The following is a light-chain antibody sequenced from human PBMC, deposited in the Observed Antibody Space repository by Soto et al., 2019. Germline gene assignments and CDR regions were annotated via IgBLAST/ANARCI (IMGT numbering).Light chain of an antibody. V-gene: IGKV3-15*01. Sequence: IVRTQSPATLSVSPGERVTFSCRASQRIYSNLAWYQHTPGQAPRLLISGASTGATGLPSRFSGSGSGTDFTLTINSLQSEDVAVYYCQQYHHWPVTFGGGTKVDIK. CDR1: QRIYSN. CDR2: GAS. CDR3: QQYHHWPVT. J-gene: IGKJ4*01.